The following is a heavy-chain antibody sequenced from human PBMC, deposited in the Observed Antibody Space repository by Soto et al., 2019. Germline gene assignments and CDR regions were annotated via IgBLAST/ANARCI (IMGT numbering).Heavy chain of an antibody. D-gene: IGHD6-13*01. CDR2: IKQDGSEE. Sequence: EVQLVESGGGLVQPGGSLRLSCVDSGFTFSSYWMSWVRQAPVTGLEWVGNIKQDGSEENYVDSVKVRFTISRDNAKNSMYLQMNSLRGEDTAVYYCARIAASGRGWDVWGQGTTVGVSS. J-gene: IGHJ6*02. V-gene: IGHV3-7*01. CDR3: ARIAASGRGWDV. CDR1: GFTFSSYW.